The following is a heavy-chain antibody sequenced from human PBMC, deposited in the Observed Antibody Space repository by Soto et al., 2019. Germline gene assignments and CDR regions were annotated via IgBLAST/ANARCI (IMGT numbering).Heavy chain of an antibody. Sequence: QVQLVQSGAEVKKPGASGKVSCKASGYTFRSYGISWVRQAPGQGLEWMGWISPYNGDSDYAQKLQARVTLTTDTSTSTAYMELRSLRSDDTALYYCASVDYYGNSITPWGQGTLVTVSS. D-gene: IGHD3-10*01. CDR1: GYTFRSYG. V-gene: IGHV1-18*01. J-gene: IGHJ5*02. CDR3: ASVDYYGNSITP. CDR2: ISPYNGDS.